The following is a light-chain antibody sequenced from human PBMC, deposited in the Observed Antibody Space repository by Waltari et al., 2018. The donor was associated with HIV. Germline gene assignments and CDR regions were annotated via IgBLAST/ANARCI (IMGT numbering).Light chain of an antibody. CDR3: SSWDGTLYGVI. J-gene: IGLJ2*01. CDR2: TNF. CDR1: NSNLGTNT. Sequence: QSILTQPPSASGTPGQTVTISCSGSNSNLGTNTVNWYQQLPGAAPTLLIYTNFQRPSGGPDRFSASKSGTSASLAISGLQSEDEAIYYCSSWDGTLYGVIFGGGTKVTVL. V-gene: IGLV1-44*01.